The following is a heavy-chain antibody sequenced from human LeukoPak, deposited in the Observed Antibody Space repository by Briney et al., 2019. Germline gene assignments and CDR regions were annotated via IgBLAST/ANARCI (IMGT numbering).Heavy chain of an antibody. CDR2: ISYDGSNK. J-gene: IGHJ5*02. CDR3: ARDQRITIFGVVTNNWFDP. Sequence: PGGSLRLSCAASGFTFSSYGMHWVRQAPGKGLEWVAVISYDGSNKYYADSVKGRFTISRDNSKNTLYLQMNSLRAEDTAVYYCARDQRITIFGVVTNNWFDPWGQGTLVTVSS. V-gene: IGHV3-30*03. D-gene: IGHD3-3*01. CDR1: GFTFSSYG.